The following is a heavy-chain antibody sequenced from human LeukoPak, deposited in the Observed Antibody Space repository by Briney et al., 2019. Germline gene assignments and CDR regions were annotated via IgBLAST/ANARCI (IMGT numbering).Heavy chain of an antibody. CDR1: GFTFDDYA. CDR3: ARGYRRYSNSAPSDY. CDR2: ISWDGDRT. Sequence: GGTLRLSCAASGFTFDDYALGWGRPAPPQGLEWVSGISWDGDRTAYADSVTGRFTISRDNAKMYLQMNSLRAEDTAVYYCARGYRRYSNSAPSDYWGQGTLVTVSS. J-gene: IGHJ4*02. D-gene: IGHD6-6*01. V-gene: IGHV3-20*04.